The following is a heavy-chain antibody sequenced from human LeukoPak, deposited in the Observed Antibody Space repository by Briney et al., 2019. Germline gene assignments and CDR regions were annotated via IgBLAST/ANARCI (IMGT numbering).Heavy chain of an antibody. CDR2: INHSGST. Sequence: RPSQTLSLTCTVSGGSISSGGYYWSWIRQPPGKGLEWIGEINHSGSTNYNPSLKSRVTISVDTSKNQFSLKLSSVTAADTAVYYCARGGPQGYTYWGQGMLVTVSS. J-gene: IGHJ4*02. CDR1: GGSISSGGYY. D-gene: IGHD2-2*02. CDR3: ARGGPQGYTY. V-gene: IGHV4-30-2*01.